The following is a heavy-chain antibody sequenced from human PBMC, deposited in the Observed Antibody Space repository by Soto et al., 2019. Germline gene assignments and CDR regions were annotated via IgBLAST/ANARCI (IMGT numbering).Heavy chain of an antibody. CDR1: GYSFTTYW. CDR2: IYPGDSDT. D-gene: IGHD4-4*01. J-gene: IGHJ3*02. CDR3: ARHGGGNYPPLHDAFDI. V-gene: IGHV5-51*01. Sequence: GGSLQISCKGSGYSFTTYWIGCVRQMPGKGLEWIGIIYPGDSDTRYSPSFQGQVTISADKSISTAYLQWSGLKASDTAMYYCARHGGGNYPPLHDAFDIWGQGTMVTVSS.